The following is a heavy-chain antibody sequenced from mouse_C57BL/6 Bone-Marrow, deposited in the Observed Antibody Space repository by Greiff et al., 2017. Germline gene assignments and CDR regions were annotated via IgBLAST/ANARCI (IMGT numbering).Heavy chain of an antibody. CDR2: IYPGGGYT. Sequence: QVQLQQSGAELVRPGTSVKMSCKASGYTFTNYWIGWAKQRPGHGLEWIGDIYPGGGYTNYNEKFKGKATLTADKSSSTAYMQFSSLTSEDSAIYYGARGTVVALDYWGQGTTLTVSS. CDR3: ARGTVVALDY. D-gene: IGHD1-1*01. J-gene: IGHJ2*01. CDR1: GYTFTNYW. V-gene: IGHV1-63*01.